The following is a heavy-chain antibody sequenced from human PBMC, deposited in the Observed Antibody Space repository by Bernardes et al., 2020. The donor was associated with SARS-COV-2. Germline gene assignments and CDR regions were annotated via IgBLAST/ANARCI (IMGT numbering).Heavy chain of an antibody. D-gene: IGHD3-16*01. V-gene: IGHV3-23*01. CDR1: GFTFSNYP. CDR2: ISTDSTEG. Sequence: GSLRLSCAASGFTFSNYPMTWVRQAPGKGLEWVSRISTDSTEGHYADSVRGRFRISRDNSDNMLYLQLDNLRAEDTAIYFCARDGGTFSSLGDYWGQGTMVTVSS. J-gene: IGHJ4*02. CDR3: ARDGGTFSSLGDY.